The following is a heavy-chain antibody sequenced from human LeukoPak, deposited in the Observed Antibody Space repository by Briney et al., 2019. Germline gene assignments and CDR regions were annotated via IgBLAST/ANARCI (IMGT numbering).Heavy chain of an antibody. CDR3: AKDIGSGWFFDY. V-gene: IGHV3-30*18. CDR1: GFTFSSYS. J-gene: IGHJ4*02. Sequence: PGGSLRLSCAASGFTFSSYSMNWVRQAPGKGLEWVAVISYDGSNKYYADSVKGRFTISRDNSKNTLYLQMNSLRAEDTAVYYCAKDIGSGWFFDYWGQGTLVTVSS. D-gene: IGHD6-19*01. CDR2: ISYDGSNK.